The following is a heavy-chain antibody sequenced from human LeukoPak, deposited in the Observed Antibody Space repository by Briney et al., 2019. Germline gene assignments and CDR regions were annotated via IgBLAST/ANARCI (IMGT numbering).Heavy chain of an antibody. D-gene: IGHD3-10*01. Sequence: GGSLRLSCAASGFTFSSYSMNWVRQAPGKGLEWVSSISSSSSYIYYADSVKGRFTISRDNAKNSLYLQMNSLRAEDTAVYYCAIRYGSGSYYGELRNYWGQGTLVTVSS. J-gene: IGHJ4*02. CDR3: AIRYGSGSYYGELRNY. V-gene: IGHV3-21*01. CDR2: ISSSSSYI. CDR1: GFTFSSYS.